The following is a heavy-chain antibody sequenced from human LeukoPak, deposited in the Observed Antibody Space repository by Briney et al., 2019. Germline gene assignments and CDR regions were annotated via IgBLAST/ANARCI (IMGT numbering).Heavy chain of an antibody. CDR2: ISGSGGST. Sequence: PGGSLRLSCAASGFTFSSYAMSWVRQAPGEGLEWVSAISGSGGSTYYADSVKGRFTISRDNSKNTLYLQMNSLRAEDTAVYYCAKGYCSSTSCRELNWFDPWGQGTLVTVSS. J-gene: IGHJ5*02. D-gene: IGHD2-2*01. CDR3: AKGYCSSTSCRELNWFDP. V-gene: IGHV3-23*01. CDR1: GFTFSSYA.